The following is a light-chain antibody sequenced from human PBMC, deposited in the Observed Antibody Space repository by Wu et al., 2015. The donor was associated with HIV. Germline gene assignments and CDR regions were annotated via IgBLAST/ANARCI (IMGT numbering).Light chain of an antibody. CDR2: GAS. CDR1: QIITSSY. CDR3: QQYNNGPRT. V-gene: IGKV3-20*01. Sequence: VLTQSPVILSLSPGERATLSCRASQIITSSYLGWYQQKPGQAPRLLIYGASYRAPGIPDRVSGSGSGTDFTLTISSMQSEDFAVYYCQQYNNGPRTFGQGTKVENK. J-gene: IGKJ1*01.